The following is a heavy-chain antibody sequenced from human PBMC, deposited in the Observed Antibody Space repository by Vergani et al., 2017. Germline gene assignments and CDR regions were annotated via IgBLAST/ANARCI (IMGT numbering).Heavy chain of an antibody. CDR3: ASIARTPTRRNPPPDY. J-gene: IGHJ4*02. V-gene: IGHV4-34*01. Sequence: QVQLQEWGAGLLKTSETLSLTCGVSGGSFSDYYWSWIRQAPGMGLEWIGEVNHGGSTNYNPSLKSRVSISVNTSKNQFSLQLTSVTAADSAVYFCASIARTPTRRNPPPDYWGQEVMVTVSS. D-gene: IGHD3-16*02. CDR1: GGSFSDYY. CDR2: VNHGGST.